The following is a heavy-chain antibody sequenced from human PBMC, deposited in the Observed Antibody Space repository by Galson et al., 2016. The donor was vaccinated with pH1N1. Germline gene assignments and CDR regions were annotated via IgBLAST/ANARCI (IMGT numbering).Heavy chain of an antibody. CDR2: ISASGANT. J-gene: IGHJ4*02. D-gene: IGHD3-22*01. V-gene: IGHV3-23*01. Sequence: SLRLSCAASGFTFNIFAMSWVRQAPGKGPEWVSSISASGANTNYADPVKGRFTISRANSKNTLYLQTNSLKAEDTAIYYCVKLDSSGYYYGRFDSWGQGTLVTVSS. CDR3: VKLDSSGYYYGRFDS. CDR1: GFTFNIFA.